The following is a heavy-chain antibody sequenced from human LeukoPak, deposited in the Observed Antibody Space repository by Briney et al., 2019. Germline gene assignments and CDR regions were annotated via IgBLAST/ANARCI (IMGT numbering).Heavy chain of an antibody. CDR3: AKDYTTMVRGVDY. D-gene: IGHD3-10*01. V-gene: IGHV3-30*02. CDR2: IRYDGSNK. J-gene: IGHJ4*02. CDR1: GFTFSSYG. Sequence: GGSLRLSCAASGFTFSSYGMHWVRQAPGKGLEWVAFIRYDGSNKYYADSVKGRFTISRDNSKNTLYLQMNSLRAEDTAVYYCAKDYTTMVRGVDYWGQGTLVTVSS.